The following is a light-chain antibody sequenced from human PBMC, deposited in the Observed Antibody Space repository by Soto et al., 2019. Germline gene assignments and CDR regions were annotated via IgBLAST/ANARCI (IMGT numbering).Light chain of an antibody. V-gene: IGLV1-51*01. CDR3: ETWDSSLSAVV. Sequence: QAVVTQPPSVSAAPGQKVTISCSGSSSNIEGNLVSWYQQFPRTAPKLLIYDNNQRPLQTPDRFSGSKSGTSATLDITGLQAGDEADYYCETWDSSLSAVVFGGGTKVTVL. CDR1: SSNIEGNL. J-gene: IGLJ2*01. CDR2: DNN.